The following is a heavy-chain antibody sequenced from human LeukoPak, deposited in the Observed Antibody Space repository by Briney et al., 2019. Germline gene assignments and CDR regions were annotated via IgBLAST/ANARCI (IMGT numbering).Heavy chain of an antibody. CDR3: VRGYSGYPYYLDY. Sequence: SEILSLTCTVSGGSISGYYWTWIRQPPGKGLEWIGYISYSGSTSSHPSLKSRVTISLDTSKNQFSLKLTSVTAADTAVYYCVRGYSGYPYYLDYWGQGTLVTVSS. D-gene: IGHD5-12*01. J-gene: IGHJ4*02. V-gene: IGHV4-59*08. CDR2: ISYSGST. CDR1: GGSISGYY.